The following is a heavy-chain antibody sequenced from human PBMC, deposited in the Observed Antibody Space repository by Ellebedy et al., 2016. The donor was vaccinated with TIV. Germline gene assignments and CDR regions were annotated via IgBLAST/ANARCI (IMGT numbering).Heavy chain of an antibody. Sequence: GESLKISCAASGFRFSSYWKTWVRQAPGKGLEWVGNIKEDGREKNYVDSVKGRFTISRDNAKNSLYLQMNSLRAEDTAMYYCARTTYPYYTMDVWGQGTTVTVSS. J-gene: IGHJ6*02. D-gene: IGHD1-1*01. CDR1: GFRFSSYW. CDR2: IKEDGREK. CDR3: ARTTYPYYTMDV. V-gene: IGHV3-7*01.